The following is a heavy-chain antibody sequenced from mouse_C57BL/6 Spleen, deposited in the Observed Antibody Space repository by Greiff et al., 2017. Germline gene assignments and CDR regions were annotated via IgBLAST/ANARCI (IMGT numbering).Heavy chain of an antibody. CDR3: ARWDYGSSPYLDY. CDR1: GYTFTSYW. J-gene: IGHJ2*01. CDR2: INPSSGYT. Sequence: QVQLQQSGAELAKPGASVKLSCKASGYTFTSYWMHWVKQRPGQGLEWIGYINPSSGYTKYNQKFKDKATLTADKSSSTAYMQLSSLTNEDSAVYYCARWDYGSSPYLDYWGQGTTLTVSS. V-gene: IGHV1-7*01. D-gene: IGHD1-1*01.